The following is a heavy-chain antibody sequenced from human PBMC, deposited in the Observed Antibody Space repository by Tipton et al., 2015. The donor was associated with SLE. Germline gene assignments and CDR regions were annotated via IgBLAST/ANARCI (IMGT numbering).Heavy chain of an antibody. D-gene: IGHD3-3*01. J-gene: IGHJ4*02. Sequence: GSLRLSCAASGFTFSSYWMHWVRQAPGKGLVWVSRINGHGSGTSSADSVKGRFTISRDNAKNTLYLQMNSLRAEDTAVYYCVKVQYYDFWTGEGFDHWGQGTLVTVSS. CDR3: VKVQYYDFWTGEGFDH. CDR1: GFTFSSYW. CDR2: INGHGSGT. V-gene: IGHV3-74*01.